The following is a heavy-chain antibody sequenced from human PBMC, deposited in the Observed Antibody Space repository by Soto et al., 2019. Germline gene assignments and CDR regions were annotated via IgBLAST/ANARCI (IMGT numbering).Heavy chain of an antibody. CDR2: IYRDGAT. CDR1: GGSIISSPDW. CDR3: ARLAGSSFFPY. V-gene: IGHV4-39*01. Sequence: PSETLSLTCTVSGGSIISSPDWWGWVRQPPGKGPEWIASIYRDGATYYNPSLNSRVTVFVDSSKNQFSLKLTSVTAADTAIYYCARLAGSSFFPYWGQGPRVTVSS. D-gene: IGHD6-6*01. J-gene: IGHJ4*02.